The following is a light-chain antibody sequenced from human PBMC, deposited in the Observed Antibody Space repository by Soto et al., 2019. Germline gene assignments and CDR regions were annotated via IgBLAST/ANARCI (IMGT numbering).Light chain of an antibody. V-gene: IGKV1-39*01. Sequence: DIQITQSPSSLSASVGDRVTITCRASQSISSYLNWYQQKPGKAPKLLIYAASSLQSGVPSRFSGSGSGTDFTLTISSLQPEDFATYYCQQRYSTTWTFGQGTKLDIK. CDR3: QQRYSTTWT. CDR2: AAS. CDR1: QSISSY. J-gene: IGKJ1*01.